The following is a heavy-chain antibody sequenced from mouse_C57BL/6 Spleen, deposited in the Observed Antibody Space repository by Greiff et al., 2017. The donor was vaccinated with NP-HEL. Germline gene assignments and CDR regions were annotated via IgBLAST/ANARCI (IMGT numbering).Heavy chain of an antibody. J-gene: IGHJ2*01. CDR2: IYPGSGNT. CDR1: GYTFTDYY. D-gene: IGHD2-3*01. V-gene: IGHV1-76*01. CDR3: ARDDGIHYFDY. Sequence: VQLQQSGAELVRPGASVKLSCKASGYTFTDYYINWVKQRPGQGLEWIARIYPGSGNTYYNEKFKGKATLTAEKSSSTAYMQLSSLTSEDSAVYFCARDDGIHYFDYWGQGTTLTVSS.